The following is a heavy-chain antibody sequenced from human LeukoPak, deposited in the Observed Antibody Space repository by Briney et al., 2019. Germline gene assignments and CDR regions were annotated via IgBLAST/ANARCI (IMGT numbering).Heavy chain of an antibody. Sequence: GGSLRLSCAASGFTFSSYAMSWVRQAPGKGLEWVSGISDGGITTYYADSVKGRFTISRDNSKNTLYLQMNSLRAEDTAIYYCAKDVYSSGPNRFDPWGQGTLVTVSS. CDR3: AKDVYSSGPNRFDP. CDR2: ISDGGITT. CDR1: GFTFSSYA. J-gene: IGHJ5*02. V-gene: IGHV3-23*01. D-gene: IGHD6-19*01.